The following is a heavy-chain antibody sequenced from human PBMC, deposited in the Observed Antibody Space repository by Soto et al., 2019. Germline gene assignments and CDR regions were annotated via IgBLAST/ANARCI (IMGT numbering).Heavy chain of an antibody. CDR2: IGAYNGNT. CDR1: GYTFSNHG. Sequence: GASVKVSCKASGYTFSNHGITWVRQAPGQGLEWMGWIGAYNGNTHYTQSLQGRVTMTTDTSISTAYMELSRLRSDDTAVYYCARSPNYAPERHFHYWGPGPLVTLSS. CDR3: ARSPNYAPERHFHY. V-gene: IGHV1-18*01. J-gene: IGHJ4*02. D-gene: IGHD2-2*01.